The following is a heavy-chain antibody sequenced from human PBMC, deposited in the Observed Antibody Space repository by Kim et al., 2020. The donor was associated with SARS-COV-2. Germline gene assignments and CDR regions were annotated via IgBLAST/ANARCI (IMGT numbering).Heavy chain of an antibody. CDR3: ARDPVPDR. CDR2: ISYDGSNK. CDR1: GFTFSSYG. J-gene: IGHJ4*02. Sequence: GGSLRLSCAASGFTFSSYGMHWVRQAPGKGLEWVAVISYDGSNKYYADSVKGRFTISRDNSKNTLYLQMNSLRAEDTAVYYCARDPVPDRWGQGTLVTVSS. V-gene: IGHV3-33*05. D-gene: IGHD1-1*01.